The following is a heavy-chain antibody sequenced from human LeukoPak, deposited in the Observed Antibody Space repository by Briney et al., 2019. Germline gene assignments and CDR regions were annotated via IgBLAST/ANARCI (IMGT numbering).Heavy chain of an antibody. D-gene: IGHD3-3*01. J-gene: IGHJ6*02. CDR3: ASLWSGYYAPWDV. Sequence: PSETLSLTCTVSGGSISSYYWSWIRQPRGKGLEWIAYISDIGSINYNPSLKSRVTISLDTSKNQFSLKLSSVTAADTAVYYCASLWSGYYAPWDVWGQGTTVTVSS. CDR1: GGSISSYY. CDR2: ISDIGSI. V-gene: IGHV4-59*01.